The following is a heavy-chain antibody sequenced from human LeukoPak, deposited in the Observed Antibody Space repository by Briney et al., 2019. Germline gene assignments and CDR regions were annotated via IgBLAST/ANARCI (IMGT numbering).Heavy chain of an antibody. CDR2: VSRSGGST. V-gene: IGHV3-23*01. CDR1: GFTFTNYA. CDR3: AREKSLWPDNSFDC. D-gene: IGHD2-21*01. Sequence: GGSLRLSCAASGFTFTNYAMSWVRQAPGEGLEWVSAVSRSGGSTYYADSVKGRFTVSRDNSKDTVYLQVNSLRAEDTAVYYCAREKSLWPDNSFDCWGQGTLVTVSS. J-gene: IGHJ4*02.